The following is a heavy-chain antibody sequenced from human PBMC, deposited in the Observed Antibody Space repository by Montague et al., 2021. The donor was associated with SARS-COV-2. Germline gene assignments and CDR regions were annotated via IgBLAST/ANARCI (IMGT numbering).Heavy chain of an antibody. CDR1: GGSLSGYY. CDR3: ARGADDDFWSGFLRYKWFDP. V-gene: IGHV4-34*01. Sequence: SETLSLTCGVYGGSLSGYYWAWIRQTPAKGLEWIGEINHSGSTNYNPSLKSRLTISVDTSKKQFSLKSISMTAADTAVYYCARGADDDFWSGFLRYKWFDPWGLGTPVTVSS. D-gene: IGHD3-3*01. J-gene: IGHJ5*02. CDR2: INHSGST.